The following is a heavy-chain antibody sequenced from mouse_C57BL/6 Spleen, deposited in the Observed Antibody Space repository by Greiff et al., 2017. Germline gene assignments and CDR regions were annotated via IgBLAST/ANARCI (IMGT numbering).Heavy chain of an antibody. D-gene: IGHD2-4*01. J-gene: IGHJ2*01. CDR2: ISYDGSN. CDR1: GYSITSGYY. V-gene: IGHV3-6*01. Sequence: EVQRVESGPGLVKPSQSLSLTCSVTGYSITSGYYWNWIRQFPGNKLEWMGYISYDGSNNYNPSLKNRISITRDTSKNQFFLKLNSMTTEDTATYYCARDISIHYDVGVYLDYWGQGTTLTVSS. CDR3: ARDISIHYDVGVYLDY.